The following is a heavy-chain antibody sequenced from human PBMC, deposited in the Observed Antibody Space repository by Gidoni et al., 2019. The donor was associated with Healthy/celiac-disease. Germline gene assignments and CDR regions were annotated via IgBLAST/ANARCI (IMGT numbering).Heavy chain of an antibody. CDR1: GFTVSSYG. D-gene: IGHD6-6*01. J-gene: IGHJ3*02. CDR3: ARGTFENPVIGIAARQNDAFDI. V-gene: IGHV3-33*01. Sequence: QVQLVESGGGVVQPGRSLRLSCAASGFTVSSYGMHWVRQAPAQGVEGVAVIWYDGSKKYYADSVKGRFTISRDNSKNTLYLQMNSLRAEDTAVYYCARGTFENPVIGIAARQNDAFDIWGQGTMVTVSS. CDR2: IWYDGSKK.